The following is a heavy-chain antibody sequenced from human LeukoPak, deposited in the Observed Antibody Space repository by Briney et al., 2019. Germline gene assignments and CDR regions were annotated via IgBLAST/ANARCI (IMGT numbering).Heavy chain of an antibody. CDR2: IKQDGSEK. CDR3: ARDPAEHFDY. J-gene: IGHJ4*02. CDR1: GFNFSDYY. Sequence: PGGSLRLSCAASGFNFSDYYMSWIRQAPGKGLEWVANIKQDGSEKYYVDSVKGRFTISRDNAKNSLYLQMNSLRAEDTAVYYCARDPAEHFDYWGQGTLVTVSS. V-gene: IGHV3-7*01.